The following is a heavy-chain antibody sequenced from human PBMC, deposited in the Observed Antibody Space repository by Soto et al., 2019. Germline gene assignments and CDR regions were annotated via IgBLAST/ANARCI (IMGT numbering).Heavy chain of an antibody. V-gene: IGHV1-24*01. CDR1: GYTLTELS. CDR3: ATCSSSSGPFDY. D-gene: IGHD6-6*01. J-gene: IGHJ4*02. Sequence: SVKVSCKVSGYTLTELSMHWVRQAPGKGLEWMGGFDPEDGETIYAQKFQGRVTMTEDTSTDTAYMELSSLRSEDTAVYYCATCSSSSGPFDYWGQGTLVTVSS. CDR2: FDPEDGET.